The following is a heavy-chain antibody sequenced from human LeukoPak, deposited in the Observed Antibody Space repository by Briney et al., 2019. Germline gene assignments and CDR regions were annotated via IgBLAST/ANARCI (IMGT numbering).Heavy chain of an antibody. CDR2: MNPNSGNT. D-gene: IGHD6-13*01. CDR1: GYIFTSYD. J-gene: IGHJ5*02. CDR3: ARAPWSSSSWPYNWFDP. Sequence: ASVKVSCKASGYIFTSYDINWVRQATGQGLEWMGWMNPNSGNTGYAQKFQGRATMTGNTSISTAYMELSSLRSEDTAVYYCARAPWSSSSWPYNWFDPWGQGTLVTVSS. V-gene: IGHV1-8*01.